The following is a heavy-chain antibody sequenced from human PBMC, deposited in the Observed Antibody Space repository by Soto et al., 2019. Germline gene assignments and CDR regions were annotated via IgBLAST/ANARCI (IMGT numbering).Heavy chain of an antibody. CDR3: ARGGIH. Sequence: EVLLVESGGGSRQPGGSLRLSCVASGYTFNSHEMNWVRQALGKGLEWISSISGSGTTNYAESVKGRFTISRDNAHKSLFLEMKDLRVEDTAVYYCARGGIHWGQGTLVTVSS. CDR1: GYTFNSHE. D-gene: IGHD3-16*01. J-gene: IGHJ4*02. CDR2: ISGSGTT. V-gene: IGHV3-48*03.